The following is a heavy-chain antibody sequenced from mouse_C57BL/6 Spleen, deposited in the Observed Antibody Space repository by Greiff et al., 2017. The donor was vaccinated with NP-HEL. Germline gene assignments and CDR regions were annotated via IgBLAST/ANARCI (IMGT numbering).Heavy chain of an antibody. CDR1: GYTFTSYG. CDR2: IYPRSGNT. CDR3: ARRGGYDGSLYYFDY. D-gene: IGHD2-3*01. J-gene: IGHJ2*01. Sequence: QVQLQQSGAELARPGASVKLSCKASGYTFTSYGISWVKQRTGQGLEWIGEIYPRSGNTYYNEKFKGKATLTADKSSSTAYMELRSLTSEDSAVYFCARRGGYDGSLYYFDYWGQGTTLTVSS. V-gene: IGHV1-81*01.